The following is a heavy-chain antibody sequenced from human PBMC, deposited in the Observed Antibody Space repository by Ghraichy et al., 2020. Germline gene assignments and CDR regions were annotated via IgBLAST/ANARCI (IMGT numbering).Heavy chain of an antibody. V-gene: IGHV3-30*18. J-gene: IGHJ4*02. Sequence: GGSLRLSCAASGFTFSSYGMHWVRQAPGKGLEWVAVISYDGSNKYYADSVKGRFTISRDNSKNTLYLQMNSLRAEDTAVYYCAKDRYAHGSGSYSPLSYWGQGTLVTVSS. CDR3: AKDRYAHGSGSYSPLSY. CDR1: GFTFSSYG. D-gene: IGHD1-26*01. CDR2: ISYDGSNK.